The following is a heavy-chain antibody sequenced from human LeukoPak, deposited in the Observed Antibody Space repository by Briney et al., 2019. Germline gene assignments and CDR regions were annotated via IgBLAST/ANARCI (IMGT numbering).Heavy chain of an antibody. D-gene: IGHD3-16*02. J-gene: IGHJ3*02. Sequence: PSETLSLTCAVSGGSISSSNWWSWVRQPPGKGLEWIGEIYHSGSTNYNPSLKSRVTISVDTSKNQFSLKLSSVTAADTAVYYCARESPYDYVWGSYRYAPGAFDIWGQGTMVTVSS. CDR2: IYHSGST. V-gene: IGHV4-4*02. CDR1: GGSISSSNW. CDR3: ARESPYDYVWGSYRYAPGAFDI.